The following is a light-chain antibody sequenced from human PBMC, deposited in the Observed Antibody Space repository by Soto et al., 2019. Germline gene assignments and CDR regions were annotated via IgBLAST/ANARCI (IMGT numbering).Light chain of an antibody. CDR2: AAS. J-gene: IGKJ1*01. CDR3: QQYNHWWT. CDR1: QSISSY. V-gene: IGKV1-39*01. Sequence: DIQMTQSPSSLSASVGDRVTITCRASQSISSYLNWYQQKPGKAPKLLIYAASSLQSGVPSRFSGSGSGTDFTLTISSLQPEDFAVYHCQQYNHWWTFGQGTKLEIK.